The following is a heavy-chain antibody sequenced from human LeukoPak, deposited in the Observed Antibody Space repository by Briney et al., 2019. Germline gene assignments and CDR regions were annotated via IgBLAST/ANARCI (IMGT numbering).Heavy chain of an antibody. CDR2: ISAYNGNT. D-gene: IGHD6-13*01. V-gene: IGHV1-18*01. CDR3: ARQGYSSSWYSYYYMDV. Sequence: GASVKVSCKASGYTFTSYGTSWARQAPGQGLEWMGWISAYNGNTNYAQKLQGRVTMTTDTSTSTAYMELRSLRSDDTAVYYCARQGYSSSWYSYYYMDVWGKGTTVTISS. J-gene: IGHJ6*03. CDR1: GYTFTSYG.